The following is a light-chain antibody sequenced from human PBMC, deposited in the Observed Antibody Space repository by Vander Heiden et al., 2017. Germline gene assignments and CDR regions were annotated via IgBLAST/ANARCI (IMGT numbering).Light chain of an antibody. CDR3: QQYNNWAPLT. CDR2: GAS. V-gene: IGKV3-15*01. CDR1: QSVSSN. J-gene: IGKJ4*01. Sequence: DIVMTPSPPTLSVSPGERATLSCRASQSVSSNLSGYQQKPGQAPRLLIYGASTRATGIPARFSGSGAGTEFTLTISSRQSEDFAVYYCQQYNNWAPLTFGGGTKVEIK.